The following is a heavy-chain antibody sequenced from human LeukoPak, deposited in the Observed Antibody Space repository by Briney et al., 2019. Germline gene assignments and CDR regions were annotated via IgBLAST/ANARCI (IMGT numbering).Heavy chain of an antibody. CDR3: ARDKWELRGRNRFDP. CDR1: GYTFTGYY. D-gene: IGHD1-26*01. J-gene: IGHJ5*02. Sequence: ASVKVSCKASGYTFTGYYMHWVRQAPGQGLEWMGWINPNSGGTNYAQKFQGRVTMTRDTSISTAYMELSRLRSDDTAVYYCARDKWELRGRNRFDPWGQGTLVTVSS. CDR2: INPNSGGT. V-gene: IGHV1-2*02.